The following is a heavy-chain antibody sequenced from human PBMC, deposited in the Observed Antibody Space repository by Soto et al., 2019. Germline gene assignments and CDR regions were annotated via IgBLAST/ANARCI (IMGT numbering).Heavy chain of an antibody. D-gene: IGHD5-12*01. CDR3: TTAIVATHYYYYGMDV. J-gene: IGHJ6*02. Sequence: GGSLRLSCAASGFTFSNAWMNWVRQAPGKGLEWVGRIKSKTDGGTTDYAAPVKGRFTISRDDSKNTLYLQMNSLKTEDTAVYYCTTAIVATHYYYYGMDVWGQGTTVTVSS. CDR1: GFTFSNAW. V-gene: IGHV3-15*07. CDR2: IKSKTDGGTT.